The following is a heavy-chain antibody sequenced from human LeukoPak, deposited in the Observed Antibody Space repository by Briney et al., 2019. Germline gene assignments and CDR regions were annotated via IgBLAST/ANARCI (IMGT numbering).Heavy chain of an antibody. CDR1: GGTFSSYA. CDR2: INPSGGST. CDR3: AREMTYGGNSYYFDY. V-gene: IGHV1-46*01. D-gene: IGHD4-23*01. Sequence: ASVKVSCKASGGTFSSYAISWVRQAPGQGLEWMGVINPSGGSTSFAQMFQGRVSMTRDTSTSTVYMELSSLRSEDSAVYYCAREMTYGGNSYYFDYWGQGTLVTVSS. J-gene: IGHJ4*02.